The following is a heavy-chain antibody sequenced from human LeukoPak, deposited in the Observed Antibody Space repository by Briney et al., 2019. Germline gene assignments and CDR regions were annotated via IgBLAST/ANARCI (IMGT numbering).Heavy chain of an antibody. CDR3: ATRRDYYDSSGYYPGGAFDI. D-gene: IGHD3-22*01. J-gene: IGHJ3*02. Sequence: GASVKVSCKASGYTFTSYDINWVRQATGQGLEWMGWMNPNSGNTGYAQKFQGRVTMTRNTSISTAYMELSSLRSEDTAVYYCATRRDYYDSSGYYPGGAFDIWGQGTMVTVSS. V-gene: IGHV1-8*01. CDR2: MNPNSGNT. CDR1: GYTFTSYD.